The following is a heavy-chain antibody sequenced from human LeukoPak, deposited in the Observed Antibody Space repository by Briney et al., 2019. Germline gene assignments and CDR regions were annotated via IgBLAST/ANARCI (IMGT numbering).Heavy chain of an antibody. V-gene: IGHV4-59*08. CDR2: IYYSGST. J-gene: IGHJ5*02. CDR1: GGSISSYY. CDR3: ARLVSLDYDFWSGYGQLFDP. Sequence: PSETLSLTCTVSGGSISSYYWSWIRQPPGKGLEWIGYIYYSGSTNYNPSLKSRVTISVDTSKNQFSLKLSSVTAADTAVYYCARLVSLDYDFWSGYGQLFDPWGQGTLVTVSS. D-gene: IGHD3-3*01.